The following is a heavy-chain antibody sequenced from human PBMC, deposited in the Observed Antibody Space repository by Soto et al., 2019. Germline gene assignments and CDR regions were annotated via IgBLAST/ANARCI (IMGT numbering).Heavy chain of an antibody. V-gene: IGHV1-69*01. J-gene: IGHJ4*02. CDR3: ARKNFDILTGYIDY. Sequence: SCKASGGTLITYAINWVRQAPGQGLEWMGGIIPIFGTGNYAQKFQGRVTITADESTSTAYMELSSLRSEDTAVYYCARKNFDILTGYIDYWGQGTLVTVSS. CDR1: GGTLITYA. CDR2: IIPIFGTG. D-gene: IGHD3-9*01.